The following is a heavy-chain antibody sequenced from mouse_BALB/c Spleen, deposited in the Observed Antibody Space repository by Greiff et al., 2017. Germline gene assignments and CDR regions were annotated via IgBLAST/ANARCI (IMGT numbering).Heavy chain of an antibody. CDR2: ISYDGSN. CDR3: ARDSTNAY. CDR1: GYSITSGYY. Sequence: ESGPGLVKPSQSLSLTCSVTGYSITSGYYWNWIRHFPGNKLEWMGYISYDGSNNSNPSLTNRISITRDTSKNQFFLKLNSVTTEDTATYYCARDSTNAYWGQGTLVTVSA. J-gene: IGHJ3*01. V-gene: IGHV3-6*02. D-gene: IGHD2-1*01.